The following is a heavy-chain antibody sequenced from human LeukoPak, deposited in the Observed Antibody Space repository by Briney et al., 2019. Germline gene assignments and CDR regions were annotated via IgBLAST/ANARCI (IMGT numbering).Heavy chain of an antibody. V-gene: IGHV1-18*01. Sequence: ASVKVSCKASGYTFTSYGISWVRQAPGQGLEWMGWISAYNGNTNYAQKLQGRVTMTTDASTSTAYMELRSLRSDDTAVYYCAREIGVYCSSTSCYPDDAFDIWGQWTMVTVSS. CDR1: GYTFTSYG. CDR2: ISAYNGNT. D-gene: IGHD2-2*01. CDR3: AREIGVYCSSTSCYPDDAFDI. J-gene: IGHJ3*02.